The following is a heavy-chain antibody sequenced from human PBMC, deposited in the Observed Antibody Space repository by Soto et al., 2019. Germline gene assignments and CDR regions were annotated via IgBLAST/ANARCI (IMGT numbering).Heavy chain of an antibody. CDR1: GFTVSSNY. J-gene: IGHJ4*02. D-gene: IGHD6-19*01. CDR3: AREGYSSGGGYFDY. V-gene: IGHV3-53*01. Sequence: GGSLRLSCAASGFTVSSNYMSWVRQAPGKGLGWVSVIYSGGSTYYADSVKGRFTISRDNSKNTLYLQMNSLRAEDTAVYYCAREGYSSGGGYFDYWGQGTLVTVSS. CDR2: IYSGGST.